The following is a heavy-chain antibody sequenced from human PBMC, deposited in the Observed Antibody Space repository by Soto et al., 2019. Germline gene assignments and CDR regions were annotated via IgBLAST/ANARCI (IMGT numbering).Heavy chain of an antibody. CDR3: ARGIWVATTASYYFDS. D-gene: IGHD5-12*01. V-gene: IGHV4-34*01. J-gene: IGHJ4*02. Sequence: PSETLSLTCAVYGGSFSGYYWNWIRQPPGKGLEWIGEINHSGSTNYNPSLKSRVTISVDTSKNQFSLKLSSVTSEDTAIYYCARGIWVATTASYYFDSWGQGTQVTVSS. CDR1: GGSFSGYY. CDR2: INHSGST.